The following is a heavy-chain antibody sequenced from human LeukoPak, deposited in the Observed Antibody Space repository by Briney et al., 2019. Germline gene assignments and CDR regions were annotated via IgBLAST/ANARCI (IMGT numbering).Heavy chain of an antibody. J-gene: IGHJ4*02. Sequence: GGSLRLSCAASGFSFSSYWMHWVRQAPGKGLVWVSGINIHGTGTIYADSVKGRFTISRGNAKNTLYLQMNSLRAEDTAVYYCARDWRHHVDHWGQGILVTVSS. V-gene: IGHV3-74*01. CDR2: INIHGTGT. D-gene: IGHD1-14*01. CDR1: GFSFSSYW. CDR3: ARDWRHHVDH.